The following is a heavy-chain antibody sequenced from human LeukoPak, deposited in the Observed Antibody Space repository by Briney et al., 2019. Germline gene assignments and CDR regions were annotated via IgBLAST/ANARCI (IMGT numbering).Heavy chain of an antibody. CDR3: ASTLYYYYVDV. CDR2: IYYSGST. CDR1: GASISSGGHY. Sequence: SETLSLTCTISGASISSGGHYWSWIREHPGKGLEWIGYIYYSGSTYYNPSLKSRLIISLDTSKNHFSLNLSSVTAADTAVYYCASTLYYYYVDVWGKGTTVTVSS. J-gene: IGHJ6*03. V-gene: IGHV4-31*03.